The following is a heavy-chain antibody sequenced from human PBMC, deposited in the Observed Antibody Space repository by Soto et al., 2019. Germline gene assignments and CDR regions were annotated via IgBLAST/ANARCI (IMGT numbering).Heavy chain of an antibody. J-gene: IGHJ6*02. CDR2: IYPGDSDT. D-gene: IGHD2-15*01. CDR3: ARAYCRGGSCPTLGMEV. Sequence: GESLKISCKGSGYSFTSYWIGWVRQMPGKGLEWMGIIYPGDSDTRYSPSFQGQVTISADKSISTAYLQWSSLKASDTAMYYCARAYCRGGSCPTLGMEVWGQGTAVTV. CDR1: GYSFTSYW. V-gene: IGHV5-51*01.